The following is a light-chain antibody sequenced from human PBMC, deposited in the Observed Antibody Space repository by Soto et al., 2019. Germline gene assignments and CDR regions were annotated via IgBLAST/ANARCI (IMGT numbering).Light chain of an antibody. CDR2: GAS. CDR1: QSVSSN. V-gene: IGKV3-15*01. J-gene: IGKJ1*01. Sequence: EIVMTQSPATLSVSPGERATLSCRASQSVSSNLAWYQQKPGQAPRLLIYGASPRATGIPARFSGSGSGTEFTLTISSLQSEDFAVYYCQQYNNLPPGTFGQGTKVEIK. CDR3: QQYNNLPPGT.